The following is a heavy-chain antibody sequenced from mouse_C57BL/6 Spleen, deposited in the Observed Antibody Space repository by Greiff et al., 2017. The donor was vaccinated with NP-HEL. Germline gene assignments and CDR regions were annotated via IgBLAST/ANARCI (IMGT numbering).Heavy chain of an antibody. CDR2: ISSGGSYT. D-gene: IGHD2-1*01. CDR3: ARHSNYFYAMDY. J-gene: IGHJ4*01. V-gene: IGHV5-6*01. Sequence: EVKLVESGGDLVKPGGSLKLSCAASGFTFSSYGMSWVRPTPDKRLEWVATISSGGSYTYYPDSVKGRFTISRDNAKNTLYLQMSSLKSEDTAMYYCARHSNYFYAMDYWGQGTSVTVSS. CDR1: GFTFSSYG.